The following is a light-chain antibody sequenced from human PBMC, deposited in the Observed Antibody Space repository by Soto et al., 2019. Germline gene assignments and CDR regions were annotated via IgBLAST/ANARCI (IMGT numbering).Light chain of an antibody. V-gene: IGLV1-47*01. CDR3: SSYTSSSRFV. CDR2: RNN. J-gene: IGLJ1*01. CDR1: SSNIGSNY. Sequence: QSVLIQPPSASGTPGQRVTISCSGSSSNIGSNYVYWFQQLPGAAPKLLIYRNNQRPSGVPDRFSGSKSGTSASLAISGLQAEDEADYYCSSYTSSSRFVFGTGTKVTVL.